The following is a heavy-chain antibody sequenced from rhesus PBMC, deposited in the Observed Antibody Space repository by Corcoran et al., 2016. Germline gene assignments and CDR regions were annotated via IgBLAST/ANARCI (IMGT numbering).Heavy chain of an antibody. D-gene: IGHD4-23*01. CDR2: IDGSSGST. CDR1: GYSISSNY. J-gene: IGHJ4*01. Sequence: QVQLQESGPGLVKPSETLSLTCAVSGYSISSNYWSWIRQPPGKGLEWIGYIDGSSGSTYYNPSLKDRVTISTDTSKNQFSLKLRSVTAADTAVYYCARVARTVTTLDYWGQGVLVTVSS. CDR3: ARVARTVTTLDY. V-gene: IGHV4-165*01.